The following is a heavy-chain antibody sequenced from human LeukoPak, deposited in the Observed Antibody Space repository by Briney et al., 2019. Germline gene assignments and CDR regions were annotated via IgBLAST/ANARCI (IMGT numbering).Heavy chain of an antibody. V-gene: IGHV4-39*01. CDR1: GGSISSSSYY. Sequence: SETLSLTCTVSGGSISSSSYYWGWIRQPPGKGLERIGSIYYSGSTYYNPSLKSRVTISVDTSKNQFSLKLSSVTAADTAVYYCARLGCSSTSCYPGDNWFDPWGQGTLVTVSS. CDR3: ARLGCSSTSCYPGDNWFDP. D-gene: IGHD2-2*01. CDR2: IYYSGST. J-gene: IGHJ5*02.